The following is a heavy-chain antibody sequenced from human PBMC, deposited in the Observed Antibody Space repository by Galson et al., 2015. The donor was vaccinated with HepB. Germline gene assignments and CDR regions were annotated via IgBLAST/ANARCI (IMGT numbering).Heavy chain of an antibody. CDR1: GFTFINYN. CDR3: ARDPDTTMAHDAFDL. CDR2: ISSSSTT. V-gene: IGHV3-48*02. J-gene: IGHJ3*01. Sequence: SLRLSCAASGFTFINYNMNWVRQAPGKGLEWVSYISSSSTTHYADSVKGRFTISRDNAKNSLYLQMNSLRDEDTAVYYCARDPDTTMAHDAFDLWGQGTMVTVSS. D-gene: IGHD5-18*01.